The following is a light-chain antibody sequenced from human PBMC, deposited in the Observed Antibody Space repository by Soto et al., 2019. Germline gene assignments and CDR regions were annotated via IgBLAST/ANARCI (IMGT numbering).Light chain of an antibody. CDR1: SSDVGGYNY. CDR3: SSCASSRPWL. CDR2: DVT. Sequence: QSALTQPASVSGSPGQSITISCTGTSSDVGGYNYVSWYQQYPGKAPKLMIYDVTNRPSGVSNHFSGSKSGNTASLTISGFQAEDEADYYCSSCASSRPWLFGGGTQLTVL. V-gene: IGLV2-14*01. J-gene: IGLJ2*01.